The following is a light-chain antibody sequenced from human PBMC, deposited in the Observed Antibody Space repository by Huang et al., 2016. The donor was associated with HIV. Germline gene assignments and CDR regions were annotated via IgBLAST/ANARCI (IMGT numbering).Light chain of an antibody. J-gene: IGKJ3*01. CDR2: GAS. CDR3: RQYNNWSPFT. V-gene: IGKV3-15*01. CDR1: QSVSSH. Sequence: EIVMTQSPATLSVSPGERATLSCRASQSVSSHLGWYQQKPGQAPSLLIYGASTRATGIAARVSGSGCCREFTLTISSLLSEDYVVYYCRQYNNWSPFTFGPGTKVDIK.